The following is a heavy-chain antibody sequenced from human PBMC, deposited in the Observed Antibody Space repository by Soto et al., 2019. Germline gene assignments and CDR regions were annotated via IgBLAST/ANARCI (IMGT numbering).Heavy chain of an antibody. CDR3: ARGPPLYSSSWAPEY. CDR1: GYTFTGYY. J-gene: IGHJ4*02. D-gene: IGHD6-13*01. CDR2: INPNSGGT. Sequence: ASVKVSCKASGYTFTGYYMHWVRQAPGQGLEWMGWINPNSGGTNYAQKFQGWVTMTRDTSISTAYMELSRLRSDDTAVYYCARGPPLYSSSWAPEYWAQGTLVTV. V-gene: IGHV1-2*04.